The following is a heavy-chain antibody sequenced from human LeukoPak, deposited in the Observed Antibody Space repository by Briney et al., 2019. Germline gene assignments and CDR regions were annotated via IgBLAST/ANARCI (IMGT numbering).Heavy chain of an antibody. CDR1: GFTFSGYA. Sequence: GGSLRLSCAASGFTFSGYAMSWVRQAPGKGLEWVSAISGSGGSTYYADSVKGRFTISRDNSKNTLYLQMNSLRAEDTAVYYCAKTGVYCSSTSCYVSGRNYYYYMDVWGKGTTVTISS. CDR2: ISGSGGST. CDR3: AKTGVYCSSTSCYVSGRNYYYYMDV. J-gene: IGHJ6*03. V-gene: IGHV3-23*01. D-gene: IGHD2-2*01.